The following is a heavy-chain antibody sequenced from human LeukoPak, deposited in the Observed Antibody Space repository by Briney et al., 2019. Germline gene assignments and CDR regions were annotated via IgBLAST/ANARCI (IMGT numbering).Heavy chain of an antibody. D-gene: IGHD2-2*01. CDR1: GYTFTSHY. J-gene: IGHJ4*02. CDR2: INPSSGGT. V-gene: IGHV1-2*02. CDR3: ARDVGEYCSSVSCYASDY. Sequence: ASVKVSCKASGYTFTSHYMHWVRQAPGQGLEWMGWINPSSGGTNYAQKFQGRVTMTRDTSISTAYMELSRLRSDDTAIYYCARDVGEYCSSVSCYASDYWGQGTLVTVSS.